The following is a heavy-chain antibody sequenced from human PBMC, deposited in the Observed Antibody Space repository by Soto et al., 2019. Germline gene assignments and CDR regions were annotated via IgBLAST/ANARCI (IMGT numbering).Heavy chain of an antibody. Sequence: GSLRLSCAASGFTFSSYAMSWVRQSPGKGLEWVSAISGSGGSTYYADSVKGRFTISRDNSKNTLYLQMNSLRAEDTAVYYCAKQNFGVVIMYYDYWGQGTLVTVSS. CDR1: GFTFSSYA. V-gene: IGHV3-23*01. J-gene: IGHJ4*02. CDR2: ISGSGGST. CDR3: AKQNFGVVIMYYDY. D-gene: IGHD3-3*01.